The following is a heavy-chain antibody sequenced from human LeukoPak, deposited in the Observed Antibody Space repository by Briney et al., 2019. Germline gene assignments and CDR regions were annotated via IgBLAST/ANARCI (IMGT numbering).Heavy chain of an antibody. CDR1: GFTFSNYW. D-gene: IGHD1-7*01. V-gene: IGHV3-7*01. J-gene: IGHJ4*02. Sequence: GGSLRLSCVGSGFTFSNYWMNWVRQAPGKGLEWVANIKGSDKGHVDSVKGRFSVFRDDARNSPYLQMDSLRAEDTAVYYCARDVDWNYDLWGQGTVVRVSS. CDR3: ARDVDWNYDL. CDR2: IKGSDK.